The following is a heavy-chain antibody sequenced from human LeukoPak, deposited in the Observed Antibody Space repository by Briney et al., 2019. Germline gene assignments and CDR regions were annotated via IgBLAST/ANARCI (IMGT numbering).Heavy chain of an antibody. D-gene: IGHD3-10*01. J-gene: IGHJ4*02. CDR3: ARLGYGSGTHPFDY. CDR1: GASINDFY. Sequence: SETLSLTCAVSGASINDFYWTWIRQPPGKGLEWIGYIYYSGSTNYNPSLKSRVTISVDTSKNQFSLKLSSVTAADTAVYYCARLGYGSGTHPFDYWGQGTLVTVSS. CDR2: IYYSGST. V-gene: IGHV4-59*08.